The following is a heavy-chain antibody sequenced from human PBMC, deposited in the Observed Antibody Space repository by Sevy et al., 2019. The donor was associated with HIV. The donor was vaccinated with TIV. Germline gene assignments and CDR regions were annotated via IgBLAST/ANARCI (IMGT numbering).Heavy chain of an antibody. CDR2: ISSSSSTI. D-gene: IGHD2-2*01. CDR3: ARDYEIGYCSSTSCSLSYYYYYYGMDV. CDR1: GFTFSNYW. J-gene: IGHJ6*02. Sequence: GGSLRLSCAASGFTFSNYWMTWVRQAPGKGLEWVSYISSSSSTIYYADSVKGRFTISRDNAKNSLYLQMNSLRVEDTAVYYCARDYEIGYCSSTSCSLSYYYYYYGMDVWGQGTTVTVSS. V-gene: IGHV3-48*01.